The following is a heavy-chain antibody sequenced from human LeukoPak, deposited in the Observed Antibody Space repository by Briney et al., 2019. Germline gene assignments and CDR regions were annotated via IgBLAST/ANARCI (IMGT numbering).Heavy chain of an antibody. CDR2: IKQDGSDT. CDR3: ATSGDRGYGIDY. Sequence: GGSLRLSCAASGFTFSSYAMSWVRQAPGKGLEWVANIKQDGSDTYSVDSVKGRFTISRDNAKNSLFLQMSSLRVEDTAVYYCATSGDRGYGIDYWGQGTLVAVSS. V-gene: IGHV3-7*03. CDR1: GFTFSSYA. D-gene: IGHD5-12*01. J-gene: IGHJ4*02.